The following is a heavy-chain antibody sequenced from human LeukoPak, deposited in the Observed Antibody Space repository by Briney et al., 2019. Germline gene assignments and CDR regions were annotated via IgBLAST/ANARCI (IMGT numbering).Heavy chain of an antibody. Sequence: QSGGSLRLSCAISGFTFSSYAMSWVRQAPGKGLEWVSAISGSGGGTFYADSVRGRFTISRDNSKDTVYLEMNSLRADDTAVYYCAKVKGIASGLYYFFYMDVWGIGTTVTVSS. D-gene: IGHD6-19*01. CDR1: GFTFSSYA. CDR3: AKVKGIASGLYYFFYMDV. CDR2: ISGSGGGT. V-gene: IGHV3-23*01. J-gene: IGHJ6*03.